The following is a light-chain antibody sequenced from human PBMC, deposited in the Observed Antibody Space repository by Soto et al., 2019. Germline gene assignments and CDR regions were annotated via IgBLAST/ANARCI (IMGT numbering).Light chain of an antibody. CDR1: QSVNNN. CDR2: GAS. J-gene: IGKJ5*01. CDR3: QQYNNWPPIT. V-gene: IGKV3-15*01. Sequence: EIVMTQSSATLAVSPGEGATLSCRASQSVNNNLAWYQQKPGQAPRLLIYGASTRATGIPARFSGSGSGTEFSLTISSLQSEDFAVYYCQQYNNWPPITFGQGTRLDNK.